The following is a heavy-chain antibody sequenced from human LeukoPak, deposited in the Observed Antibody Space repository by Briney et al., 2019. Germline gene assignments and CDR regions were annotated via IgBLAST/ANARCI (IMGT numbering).Heavy chain of an antibody. Sequence: PGGSLRLSCAASGFTVSSNYMSWVRQAPGKGLEWVSVIYSGGSTYYAGSVKGRFTISRDNSKNTLYLQMNSLRAEDTAVYYCARAVWATVVYYFDYWGQGTLVTVSS. CDR1: GFTVSSNY. V-gene: IGHV3-53*01. CDR2: IYSGGST. J-gene: IGHJ4*02. CDR3: ARAVWATVVYYFDY. D-gene: IGHD4-23*01.